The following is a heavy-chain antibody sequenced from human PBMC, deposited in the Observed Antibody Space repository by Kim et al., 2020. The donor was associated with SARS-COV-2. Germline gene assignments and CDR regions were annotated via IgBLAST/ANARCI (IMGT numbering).Heavy chain of an antibody. V-gene: IGHV3-23*01. CDR2: IRDSAASA. D-gene: IGHD3-9*01. Sequence: GGSLRLSCAASGFTFSSYSMSWVRQAPGKGLEWVSAIRDSAASAYHADSVKGRFTISRDNSKNTLYLQMDSLRVEDAAVYYCARDLEGQYDILTGAGNWGQGTLVSVSS. CDR3: ARDLEGQYDILTGAGN. CDR1: GFTFSSYS. J-gene: IGHJ4*02.